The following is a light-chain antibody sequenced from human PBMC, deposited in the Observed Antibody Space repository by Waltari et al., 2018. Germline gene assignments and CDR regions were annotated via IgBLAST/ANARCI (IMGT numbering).Light chain of an antibody. V-gene: IGLV1-47*01. Sequence: QSVLTQPPSASETPGQRVIISCSGCISTLGRNSLDWYHPLPGTAPKLLIYRNNQRPSGVPDRFSGSKSGTSASLAISGLRSEDEGVYYCASWDESHYVFGSGTRVTVV. CDR1: ISTLGRNS. CDR3: ASWDESHYV. CDR2: RNN. J-gene: IGLJ1*01.